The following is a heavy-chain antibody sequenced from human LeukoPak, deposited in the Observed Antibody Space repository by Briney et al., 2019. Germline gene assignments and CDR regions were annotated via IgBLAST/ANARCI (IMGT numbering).Heavy chain of an antibody. Sequence: PGRSLRLSCAASGFTFSNYAMHWVRQAPGKGLEWVAVIWYDGSNKYYEDSVKGRFTISRDNSKNTMYLQMNSLRAEDTAVYYCARDIYFCGDYVIDFWGQGTLVTVSS. CDR1: GFTFSNYA. CDR2: IWYDGSNK. D-gene: IGHD4-17*01. J-gene: IGHJ4*02. V-gene: IGHV3-33*01. CDR3: ARDIYFCGDYVIDF.